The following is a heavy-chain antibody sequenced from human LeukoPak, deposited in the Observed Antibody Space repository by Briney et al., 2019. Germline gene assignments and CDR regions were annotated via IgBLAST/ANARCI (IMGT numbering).Heavy chain of an antibody. CDR1: GGSISNSY. Sequence: PSETLSLTCAVSGGSISNSYWTWIRQPAGKGLEYIGRVYSSGVTDYNPSLKSRVTMSVDTSKNHFSLGLSSVTAADTAVYYCARGPGARTSEAFDIWGQGTMVTVSS. J-gene: IGHJ3*02. D-gene: IGHD1-14*01. CDR2: VYSSGVT. V-gene: IGHV4-4*07. CDR3: ARGPGARTSEAFDI.